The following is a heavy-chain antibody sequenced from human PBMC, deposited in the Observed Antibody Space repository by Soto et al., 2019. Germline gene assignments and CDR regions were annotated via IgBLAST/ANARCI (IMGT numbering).Heavy chain of an antibody. J-gene: IGHJ4*02. CDR2: IKRDGREK. D-gene: IGHD1-1*01. V-gene: IGHV3-7*04. CDR3: ACDLGRTPGIY. Sequence: EVQLVQSGGGLVQAGGSLRLSCAASGFSFSSYSMSWVRQAPGQGLEWVASIKRDGREKYPLDSVKGRFTISRESAKTSLCLQMQDLGSEDAAVYYGACDLGRTPGIYWGQGTLVTVSS. CDR1: GFSFSSYS.